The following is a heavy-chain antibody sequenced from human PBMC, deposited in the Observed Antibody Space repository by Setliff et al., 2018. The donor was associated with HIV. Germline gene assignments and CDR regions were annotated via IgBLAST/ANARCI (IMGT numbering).Heavy chain of an antibody. CDR2: ISSSSITI. D-gene: IGHD2-2*01. CDR1: GFAFSSYE. CDR3: ARVCSGTSCTPDTYDY. Sequence: LRLSCAASGFAFSSYEMNWVRQAPGKGLEWVSYISSSSITIYYADSVKGRFTISRDNAKNSLYLQMNSLRAEDSAVYYCARVCSGTSCTPDTYDYWDQGALVTVSS. V-gene: IGHV3-48*03. J-gene: IGHJ4*02.